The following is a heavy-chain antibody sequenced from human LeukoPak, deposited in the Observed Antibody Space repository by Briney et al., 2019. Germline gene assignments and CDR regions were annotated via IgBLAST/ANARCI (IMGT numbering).Heavy chain of an antibody. V-gene: IGHV1-18*01. CDR2: ISAYNGNT. D-gene: IGHD3-9*01. CDR3: AGDYDILTGYDFDY. Sequence: EASVKVSCKASGGTFSSYAISWVRQAPGQGLEWMGWISAYNGNTNYAQKLQGRVTMTTDTSTSTAYMELRSLRSDDTAVYYCAGDYDILTGYDFDYWGQGTLVTVSS. J-gene: IGHJ4*02. CDR1: GGTFSSYA.